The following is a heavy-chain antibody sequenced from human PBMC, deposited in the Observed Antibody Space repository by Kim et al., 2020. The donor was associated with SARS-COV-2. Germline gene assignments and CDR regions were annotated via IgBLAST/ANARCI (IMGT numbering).Heavy chain of an antibody. CDR2: ISWNSGSI. CDR1: GFTFDDYA. V-gene: IGHV3-9*01. Sequence: GGSLRLSCAASGFTFDDYAMHWVRQAPGKGLEWVSGISWNSGSIGYADSVKGRFTISRDNAKNSLYLQMNSLRAEDTALYYCAKDISNNLLLRYFDWLSPYGMDVWGQGTTVTVSS. D-gene: IGHD3-9*01. CDR3: AKDISNNLLLRYFDWLSPYGMDV. J-gene: IGHJ6*02.